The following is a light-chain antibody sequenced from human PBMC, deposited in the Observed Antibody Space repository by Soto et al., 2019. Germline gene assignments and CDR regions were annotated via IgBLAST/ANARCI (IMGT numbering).Light chain of an antibody. J-gene: IGKJ2*01. CDR2: GAS. V-gene: IGKV1-39*01. CDR3: QQTYTTPHT. Sequence: DIPMTQSPSSLSASVGDRVTITCRASQRIANYLNWYQQRPGKAPKLLISGASTLQSAVPSRFSVGGSGTDFTLTISTLQPEDFATYYCQQTYTTPHTFGQGTKLEIK. CDR1: QRIANY.